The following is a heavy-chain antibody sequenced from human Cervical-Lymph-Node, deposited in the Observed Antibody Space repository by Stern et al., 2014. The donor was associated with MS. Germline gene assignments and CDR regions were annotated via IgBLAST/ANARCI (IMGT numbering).Heavy chain of an antibody. V-gene: IGHV5-51*03. J-gene: IGHJ4*02. CDR1: GNSFTRYW. D-gene: IGHD1-26*01. Sequence: EVQLVESGAEVKKPGESLKISCKGSGNSFTRYWIGWVRQMPGKGLEWMGIIYPGDSDTRYSPSFQGQVTISVDKFISTAHLQWSSLKASDTAMYYCASSSMGATGAFDYWGQGTLLTVSS. CDR2: IYPGDSDT. CDR3: ASSSMGATGAFDY.